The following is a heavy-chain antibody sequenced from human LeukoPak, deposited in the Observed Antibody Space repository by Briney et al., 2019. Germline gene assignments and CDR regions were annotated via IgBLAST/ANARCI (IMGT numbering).Heavy chain of an antibody. Sequence: GGSLRLSCAASGFTFSNAWMSWVRQAPGKGLEWVGRTKSKTDGGTPDYAAPVKGRFTISRDDSKNTLYLEMNSLKTEDTAVYYCTRGGHAFDIWGQGTMVTVSS. D-gene: IGHD3-16*01. J-gene: IGHJ3*02. CDR1: GFTFSNAW. V-gene: IGHV3-15*01. CDR2: TKSKTDGGTP. CDR3: TRGGHAFDI.